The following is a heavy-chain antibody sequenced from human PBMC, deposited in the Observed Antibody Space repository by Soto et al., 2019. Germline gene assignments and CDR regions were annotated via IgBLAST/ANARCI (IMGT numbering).Heavy chain of an antibody. CDR3: ENDGTGGWSFNGLDV. D-gene: IGHD6-19*01. J-gene: IGHJ6*02. CDR1: GDSVSANSAA. V-gene: IGHV6-1*01. Sequence: SQTLSLTSAISGDSVSANSAAWNSISQSPSRGLEWLGRTYYRSKSYTEYAVSAKTRITINTTTSKNKFTLTLNSVTPGDTAVDYCENDGTGGWSFNGLDVWGQGTTVTVSS. CDR2: TYYRSKSYT.